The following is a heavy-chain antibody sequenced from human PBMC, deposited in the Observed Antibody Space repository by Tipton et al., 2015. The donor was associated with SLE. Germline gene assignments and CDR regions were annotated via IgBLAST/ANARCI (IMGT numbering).Heavy chain of an antibody. J-gene: IGHJ4*02. CDR2: FYYSGST. CDR1: GGSLRCHY. CDR3: AREGDLPL. D-gene: IGHD1-26*01. V-gene: IGHV4-59*11. Sequence: TLSLTCTVSGGSLRCHYWCWILEPPAKGMEWIGYFYYSGSTNNNPSLQSRVTISVDTSKNQFSLKLSSVTAADTAVYYCAREGDLPLWGQGTLVTVSS.